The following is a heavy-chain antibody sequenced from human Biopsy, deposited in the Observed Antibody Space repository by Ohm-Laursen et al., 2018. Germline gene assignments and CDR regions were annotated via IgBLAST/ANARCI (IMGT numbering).Heavy chain of an antibody. Sequence: SLRLSCAASGFNFDDYAMHWIRQGPGKGLEWVAGLTWNSGTIAYAGSVRGRFTISRDNAKNSLYLQMNNLTSEDTALYYCVRSLRNYDFLDSWGQGTLMSVSS. D-gene: IGHD3-16*01. CDR3: VRSLRNYDFLDS. CDR1: GFNFDDYA. CDR2: LTWNSGTI. V-gene: IGHV3-9*01. J-gene: IGHJ4*02.